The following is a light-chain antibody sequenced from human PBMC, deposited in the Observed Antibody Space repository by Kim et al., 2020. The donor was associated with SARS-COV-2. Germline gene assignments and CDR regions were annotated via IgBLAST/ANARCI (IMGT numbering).Light chain of an antibody. Sequence: GSIGDRVTISGRANQYIRTDLAWYQQKPGKAPNLLLYGASTLQYGVPSRFSGSGSGTDFTLTIGNLQPEDFGTYYCLQDYTYPRTFGQGTKVDIK. CDR2: GAS. CDR3: LQDYTYPRT. J-gene: IGKJ1*01. V-gene: IGKV1-6*01. CDR1: QYIRTD.